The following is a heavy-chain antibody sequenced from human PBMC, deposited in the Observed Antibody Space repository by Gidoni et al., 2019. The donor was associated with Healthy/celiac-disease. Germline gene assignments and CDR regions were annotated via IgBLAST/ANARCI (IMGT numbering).Heavy chain of an antibody. CDR3: ARGKGVWFGEFPTDWFDP. D-gene: IGHD3-10*01. J-gene: IGHJ5*02. Sequence: QVQLQESGPGLVKPSETLSLTCTVSGGSISSYYWSWIRQPPGKGLEWLGYIYYSGSTNYNPSLKSRVTISVDTSKNQFSLKLSSVTAADTAVYYCARGKGVWFGEFPTDWFDPWGQGTLVTVSS. V-gene: IGHV4-59*01. CDR1: GGSISSYY. CDR2: IYYSGST.